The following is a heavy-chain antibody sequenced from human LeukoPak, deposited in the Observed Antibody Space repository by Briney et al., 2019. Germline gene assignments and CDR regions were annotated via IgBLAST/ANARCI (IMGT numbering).Heavy chain of an antibody. D-gene: IGHD6-6*01. CDR3: ARDLGPHSSSPNSGAFDI. J-gene: IGHJ3*02. CDR1: GFTFSRYG. V-gene: IGHV3-30*04. CDR2: ISYDGSNK. Sequence: GRSLRLSCAASGFTFSRYGMHWVRQAPGKGLEWVTAISYDGSNKYYADSVKGRFTISRDNSKNTLYVQMNSLRAEDTAVYYCARDLGPHSSSPNSGAFDIWGQGTMVTVSS.